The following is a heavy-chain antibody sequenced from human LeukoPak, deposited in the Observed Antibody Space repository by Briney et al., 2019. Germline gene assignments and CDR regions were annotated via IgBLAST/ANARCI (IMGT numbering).Heavy chain of an antibody. CDR2: INPNSGGT. Sequence: ASVKVSCKASGYTFTGYYTHWVRQAPGQGLEWMGRINPNSGGTNYAQKFQGRVTMTRDTSISTAYMELSRLRSDDTAVYYCARDAVYAMNWFDPWGQGTLVTVSS. CDR1: GYTFTGYY. CDR3: ARDAVYAMNWFDP. V-gene: IGHV1-2*06. D-gene: IGHD2-8*01. J-gene: IGHJ5*02.